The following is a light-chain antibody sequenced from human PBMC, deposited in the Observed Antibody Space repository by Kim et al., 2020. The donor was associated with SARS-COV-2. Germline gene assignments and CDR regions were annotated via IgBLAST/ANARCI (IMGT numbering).Light chain of an antibody. Sequence: GQSITISGTGTSSEVGVYNQVAWYQQHPGKTPKVIIYDVSNRPSGASNRFSGSKSGNTASLTISGLQAEDEADYYCTSYTSTNTYVFGTGTKVTVL. CDR3: TSYTSTNTYV. J-gene: IGLJ1*01. V-gene: IGLV2-14*03. CDR1: SSEVGVYNQ. CDR2: DVS.